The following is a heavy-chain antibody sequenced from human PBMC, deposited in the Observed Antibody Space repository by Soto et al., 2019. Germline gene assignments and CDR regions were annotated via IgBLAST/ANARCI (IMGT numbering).Heavy chain of an antibody. CDR3: AGIPIRTTVPWFDP. Sequence: SETHSLTCTFSGYSISDFYWSWIRQSPGKGLEWIGYIYNNGVTNYNPSLARRVTISVDTAKKTFSLTLTSVTAADTAIYYCAGIPIRTTVPWFDPWGQGTRVTVSS. J-gene: IGHJ5*01. V-gene: IGHV4-4*09. CDR1: GYSISDFY. D-gene: IGHD5-12*01. CDR2: IYNNGVT.